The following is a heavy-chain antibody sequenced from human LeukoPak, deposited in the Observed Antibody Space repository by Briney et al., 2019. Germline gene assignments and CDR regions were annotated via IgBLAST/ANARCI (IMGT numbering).Heavy chain of an antibody. D-gene: IGHD2-21*01. J-gene: IGHJ4*02. CDR3: AKAPVTSCRGAYCYPFDS. V-gene: IGHV3-7*03. Sequence: GGSLRLSCAASGFTFSSYWMSWVRQAPGKGLEWVANIKQDGSEKYYVDSVKGRFTISRDNAKNTLYLQMNSLRAEDAAVYFCAKAPVTSCRGAYCYPFDSWGQGTLVTVSS. CDR2: IKQDGSEK. CDR1: GFTFSSYW.